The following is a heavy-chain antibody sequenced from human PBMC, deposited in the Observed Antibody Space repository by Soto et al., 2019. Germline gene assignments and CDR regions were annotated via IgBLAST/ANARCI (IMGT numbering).Heavy chain of an antibody. J-gene: IGHJ5*02. CDR2: INHSGST. D-gene: IGHD3-3*01. CDR1: GFTFSSYS. CDR3: ARARRETIFGVVIISDWFDP. Sequence: PGGSLRLSCAASGFTFSSYSTNWVRQAPGKGLEWIGEINHSGSTNYNPSLKSRVTISVDTSKNQFSLKLSSVTAADTAVYYCARARRETIFGVVIISDWFDPWGQGTLVTVSS. V-gene: IGHV4-34*01.